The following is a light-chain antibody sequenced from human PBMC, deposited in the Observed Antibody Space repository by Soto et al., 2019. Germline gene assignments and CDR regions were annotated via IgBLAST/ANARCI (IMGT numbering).Light chain of an antibody. V-gene: IGKV3-11*01. J-gene: IGKJ4*01. Sequence: ETVLTQSPATLSLSPGERATLSCRASQSIRNFLAWYQQKPGQAPRLLIYDTSIRATGIPARFSGSGYGTDFTLTISSLEPEDCAIYYCQQRSSWLTIGGGTKVEIK. CDR3: QQRSSWLT. CDR1: QSIRNF. CDR2: DTS.